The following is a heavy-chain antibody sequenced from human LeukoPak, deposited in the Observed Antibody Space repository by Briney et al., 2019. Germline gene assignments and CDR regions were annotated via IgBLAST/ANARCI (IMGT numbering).Heavy chain of an antibody. CDR1: GGTFSSYA. Sequence: ASVKVSCKASGGTFSSYAIRWVRQAPGQGLEWMGRIIPIFGTANYAQKFQGRVTITTDESTSTAYMELSSLRSEDTAVYYCARDLANYYDSSGYDAFDIWGQGTMVTVSS. CDR2: IIPIFGTA. CDR3: ARDLANYYDSSGYDAFDI. D-gene: IGHD3-22*01. J-gene: IGHJ3*02. V-gene: IGHV1-69*05.